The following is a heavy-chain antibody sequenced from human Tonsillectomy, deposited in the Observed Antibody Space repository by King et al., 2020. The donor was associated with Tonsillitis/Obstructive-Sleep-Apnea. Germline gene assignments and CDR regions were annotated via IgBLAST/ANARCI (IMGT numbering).Heavy chain of an antibody. CDR2: IYYSGST. J-gene: IGHJ6*03. V-gene: IGHV4-39*01. D-gene: IGHD1-1*01. Sequence: QLQESGPGLVKPSETLSLTCTVSGGSISSSSYYWGWIRQPPGKGLEWIGSIYYSGSTYYNPSLKSRVTISVDTSKNQFSLKLSSVTAAATAVYYWASVWNYYYYYMDVWGKGTTVTVSS. CDR3: ASVWNYYYYYMDV. CDR1: GGSISSSSYY.